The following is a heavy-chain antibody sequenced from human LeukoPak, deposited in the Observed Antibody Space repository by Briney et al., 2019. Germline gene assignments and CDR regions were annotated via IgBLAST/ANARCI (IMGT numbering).Heavy chain of an antibody. CDR3: ARGLKQQLVRVWFDP. J-gene: IGHJ5*02. CDR1: GYTFTSYY. Sequence: ASVKVSCKASGYTFTSYYMHWVRQAPGQGLEWMGIINPSGGSTSYAQKFQSRVTMTRDTSTSTVYMELSSLRSEDTAVYYCARGLKQQLVRVWFDPWGQGTLVTVSS. D-gene: IGHD6-13*01. CDR2: INPSGGST. V-gene: IGHV1-46*01.